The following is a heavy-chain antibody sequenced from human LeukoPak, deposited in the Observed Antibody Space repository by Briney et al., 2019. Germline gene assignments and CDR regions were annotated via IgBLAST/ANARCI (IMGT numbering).Heavy chain of an antibody. CDR2: INTDGTVT. CDR1: GFPFSKYW. Sequence: GGSLTLSCAASGFPFSKYWMLWLRQAPGKGLESVSRINTDGTVTTYAASVKGRFTVSRDNADNTMFLQMNSVREEDTAVYYCATKQWLAPPPDSWGQGTPVTVSS. V-gene: IGHV3-74*01. D-gene: IGHD6-19*01. CDR3: ATKQWLAPPPDS. J-gene: IGHJ4*02.